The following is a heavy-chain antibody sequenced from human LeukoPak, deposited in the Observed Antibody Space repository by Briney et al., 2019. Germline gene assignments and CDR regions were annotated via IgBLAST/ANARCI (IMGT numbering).Heavy chain of an antibody. CDR2: IIPIFGTA. CDR1: GGTFSSYA. Sequence: SVKVSCKASGGTFSSYAISWVRQAPGQGLEWMGGIIPIFGTANYAQKFQGRVTITADESTSTAYMELSSLRSEDTAVYYCYSGSYYVADFDYWRQGTLVTVSS. CDR3: YSGSYYVADFDY. J-gene: IGHJ4*02. V-gene: IGHV1-69*01. D-gene: IGHD1-26*01.